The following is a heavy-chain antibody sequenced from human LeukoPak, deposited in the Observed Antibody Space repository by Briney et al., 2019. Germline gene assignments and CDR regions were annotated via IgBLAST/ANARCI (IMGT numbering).Heavy chain of an antibody. CDR1: GFTFSAHY. J-gene: IGHJ6*03. CDR2: ISTSSSYI. V-gene: IGHV3-21*01. CDR3: ARAAIAAARIYYYMDV. Sequence: PGGSLRLSCAVSGFTFSAHYMEWVRQAPGKGLEWVSFISTSSSYIHNADSVKGRFTISRDNAENSLYLQMNSLRAEDTAVYYCARAAIAAARIYYYMDVWGKGTTVTVSS. D-gene: IGHD6-13*01.